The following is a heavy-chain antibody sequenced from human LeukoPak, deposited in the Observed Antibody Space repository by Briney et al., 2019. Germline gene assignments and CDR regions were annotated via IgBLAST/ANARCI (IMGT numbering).Heavy chain of an antibody. Sequence: ASVKVSCKASGYTFTGYYMHWVRQAPGQGLEWMGRIIPILGIANYAQKFQGRVTITADKSTSTAYMELSSLRSEDTAVYYCARYRHIAVAGPTYFDYWGQGTLVTVSS. D-gene: IGHD6-19*01. J-gene: IGHJ4*02. V-gene: IGHV1-69*02. CDR2: IIPILGIA. CDR1: GYTFTGYY. CDR3: ARYRHIAVAGPTYFDY.